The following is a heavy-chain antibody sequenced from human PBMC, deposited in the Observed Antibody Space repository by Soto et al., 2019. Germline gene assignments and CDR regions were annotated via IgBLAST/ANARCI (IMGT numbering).Heavy chain of an antibody. CDR3: AVLDIVVVPAAMRDDY. J-gene: IGHJ4*01. CDR1: GYTFSSYF. Sequence: ACVKVSWKTSGYTFSSYFIHLVRQAPGQGVGLIGIINPSGGSTSYAQKFQGRVTMTRDTSTSTVYMELSSLRSEDTAVYYCAVLDIVVVPAAMRDDYWG. CDR2: INPSGGST. V-gene: IGHV1-46*01. D-gene: IGHD2-2*03.